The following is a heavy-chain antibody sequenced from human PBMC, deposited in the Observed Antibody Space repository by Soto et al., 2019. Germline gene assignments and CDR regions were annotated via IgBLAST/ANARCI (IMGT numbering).Heavy chain of an antibody. V-gene: IGHV3-64*04. CDR2: ISSNGDTT. CDR3: AREIYDDYDSSGFDH. J-gene: IGHJ4*02. CDR1: GFTFSSYV. D-gene: IGHD3-22*01. Sequence: GGSLRLSCSASGFTFSSYVMYWVRQAPGKGLEYVSAISSNGDTTYYADSVKGRFTISRDNAKNTLSLQMNSLRAEDTAVYYCAREIYDDYDSSGFDHWGQGTPVTVSS.